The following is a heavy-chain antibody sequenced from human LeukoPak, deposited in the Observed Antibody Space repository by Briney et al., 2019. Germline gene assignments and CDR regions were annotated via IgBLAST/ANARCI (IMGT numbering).Heavy chain of an antibody. CDR2: TYYRSKWFN. J-gene: IGHJ3*02. V-gene: IGHV6-1*01. D-gene: IGHD2-2*01. CDR1: GDSVSSNSAA. CDR3: ARVSSVGSSAFDI. Sequence: SQTLSLTCAIYGDSVSSNSAAWNWIRQSPSRGLEWLGRTYYRSKWFNDYALCLKGRITINPDTSKNQFYLQLNSVTPEDPCVYYCARVSSVGSSAFDIWGQGTMVTVSS.